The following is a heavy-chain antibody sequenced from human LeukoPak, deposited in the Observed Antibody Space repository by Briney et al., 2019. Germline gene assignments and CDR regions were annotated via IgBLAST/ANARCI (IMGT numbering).Heavy chain of an antibody. Sequence: ASVKVSCKASGYTFTGYYMHWMRQAPGQGLEWMGWINPNSGGTNYAQKFQGRVTMTRDTSISTAYMELSRLRSDDTAVYYCARANDYSNYMGYWGQGTLVTVSS. D-gene: IGHD4-11*01. CDR2: INPNSGGT. V-gene: IGHV1-2*02. CDR1: GYTFTGYY. J-gene: IGHJ4*02. CDR3: ARANDYSNYMGY.